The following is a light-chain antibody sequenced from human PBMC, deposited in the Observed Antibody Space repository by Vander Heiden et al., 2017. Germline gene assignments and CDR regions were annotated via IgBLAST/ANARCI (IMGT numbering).Light chain of an antibody. CDR2: DAS. CDR1: QSVSSY. J-gene: IGKJ4*01. CDR3: QQRST. Sequence: EIVLTQSPATLSLSPVERATLSCRASQSVSSYVDWYQQKPGQAPRLLIYDASNRATGIPARFSGSGSGTDFTLTISSLEPEDFAVYYCQQRSTFGGGTKVEIK. V-gene: IGKV3-11*01.